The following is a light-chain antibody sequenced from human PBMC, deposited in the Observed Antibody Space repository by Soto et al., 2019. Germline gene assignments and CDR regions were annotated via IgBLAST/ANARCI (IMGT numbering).Light chain of an antibody. J-gene: IGLJ1*01. CDR2: TTY. V-gene: IGLV1-44*01. Sequence: QSALTQPPSASGTPGQRVTISCSGSDSNIGSYTVHWYQQLPGTAPKPLIHTTYQRPSGVPDRFSGSKSGTSGSLAISGLQSEDEADYYCASWDESLNGFVFGPGTKVTVL. CDR3: ASWDESLNGFV. CDR1: DSNIGSYT.